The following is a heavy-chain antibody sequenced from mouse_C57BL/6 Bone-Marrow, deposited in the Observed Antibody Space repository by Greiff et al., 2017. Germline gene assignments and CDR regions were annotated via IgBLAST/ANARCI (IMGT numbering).Heavy chain of an antibody. D-gene: IGHD4-1*01. V-gene: IGHV1-9*01. CDR1: GYTFTGYW. J-gene: IGHJ4*01. CDR2: ILPGSGST. Sequence: VQLQQSGAELMKPGASVTLSCKATGYTFTGYWIEWVKQRPGHGLEWIGEILPGSGSTNYNEKFKGKATFTADTSSNTAYMQLSSLTTEDSAIXYCAAWDVDYAMDYWGQGTSVTVAS. CDR3: AAWDVDYAMDY.